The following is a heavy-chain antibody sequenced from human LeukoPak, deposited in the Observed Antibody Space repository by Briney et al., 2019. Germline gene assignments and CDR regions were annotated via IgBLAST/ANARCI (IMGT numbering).Heavy chain of an antibody. CDR2: ISSSGSTI. D-gene: IGHD2-15*01. CDR1: GFTFSDYY. V-gene: IGHV3-11*01. J-gene: IGHJ4*02. CDR3: ARDSCSLNMCFGFFDH. Sequence: PGGSLRLSCTASGFTFSDYYMSWIRQAPVKVLERVSYISSSGSTIYYADSVKDRFTISRDNAKNSLYLQMNSLRVEDTAVYYCARDSCSLNMCFGFFDHWGQGSLVAVSS.